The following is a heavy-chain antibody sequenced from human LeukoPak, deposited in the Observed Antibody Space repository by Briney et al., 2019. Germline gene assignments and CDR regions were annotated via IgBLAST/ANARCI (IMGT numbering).Heavy chain of an antibody. V-gene: IGHV3-23*01. CDR1: GFTFSSYA. D-gene: IGHD5-12*01. Sequence: GGSLRLSCAASGFTFSSYAMSWVRQAPGKGLEWVSAISGSGGSTYYADSVKGRFTISRDNSKNPLYLQMNSLRAEDTAVYYCAKDLVATIAGGWGQGTLVTVSS. CDR2: ISGSGGST. CDR3: AKDLVATIAGG. J-gene: IGHJ4*02.